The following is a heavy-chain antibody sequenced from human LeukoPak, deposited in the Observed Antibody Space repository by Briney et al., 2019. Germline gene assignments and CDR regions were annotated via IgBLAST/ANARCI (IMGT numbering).Heavy chain of an antibody. CDR3: ARGAKAFGGVIVVY. V-gene: IGHV1-3*01. Sequence: ASVRVSCKASGYTFTSYAMHWVRQAPGQRLEWMGWINAGNGNTKYSQKFQGRVTITRDTSASTAYMELSSLRSEDTAVYYCARGAKAFGGVIVVYWGQGTLVTVSS. CDR1: GYTFTSYA. D-gene: IGHD3-16*02. J-gene: IGHJ4*02. CDR2: INAGNGNT.